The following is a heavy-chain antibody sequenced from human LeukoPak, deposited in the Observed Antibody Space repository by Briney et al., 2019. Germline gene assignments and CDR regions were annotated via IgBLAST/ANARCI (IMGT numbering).Heavy chain of an antibody. CDR2: INPSGGST. D-gene: IGHD5-24*01. V-gene: IGHV1-46*01. CDR1: GYTFTSYY. CDR3: AREKATIVKDYYYYGMDV. J-gene: IGHJ6*02. Sequence: ASVKVSCKASGYTFTSYYMHWVRQAPGQGLEWMGIINPSGGSTSYAQKFQGRVTMTRDTSTSTVYMELSSLRSEDTAVYYCAREKATIVKDYYYYGMDVWGQGTTVTVSS.